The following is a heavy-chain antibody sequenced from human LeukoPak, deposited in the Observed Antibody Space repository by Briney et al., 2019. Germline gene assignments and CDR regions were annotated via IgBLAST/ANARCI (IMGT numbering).Heavy chain of an antibody. CDR1: GFTFSSYA. Sequence: PGGSLRLSCAASGFTFSSYAMSWVRQAPGKGLEWVSAISGSGGSTYYADSVKGRFTISRDNSKNTLYLQMNSLRAEDTAVYYCAKFLPTHIVVPNYYVDYWGQGTLVTVSS. CDR3: AKFLPTHIVVPNYYVDY. V-gene: IGHV3-23*01. CDR2: ISGSGGST. J-gene: IGHJ4*02. D-gene: IGHD2-21*01.